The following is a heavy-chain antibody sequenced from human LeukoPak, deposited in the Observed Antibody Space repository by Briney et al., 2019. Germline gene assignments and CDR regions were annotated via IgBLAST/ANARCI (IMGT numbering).Heavy chain of an antibody. CDR1: GDSINTKNYY. CDR3: ARHSYGTFDY. J-gene: IGHJ4*02. D-gene: IGHD5-18*01. V-gene: IGHV4-39*01. CDR2: IYYSGNT. Sequence: PSETLSLTCTVSGDSINTKNYYRGWIRQPPGKGLEWIGSIYYSGNTYYNPSLKSRVTLSIDTSKNQFSLRLSSVTAADTAVYHCARHSYGTFDYWGQGTLVTVSS.